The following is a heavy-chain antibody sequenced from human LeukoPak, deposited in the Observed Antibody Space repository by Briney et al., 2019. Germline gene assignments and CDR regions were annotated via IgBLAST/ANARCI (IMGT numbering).Heavy chain of an antibody. CDR1: GGSISSGNW. Sequence: ASETLSLTCAVSGGSISSGNWWSWVRQPPGKGLEWIGEIYHSGNTNYNPSLKSRVTISVDWSKNHFSLKLSSVTAADTAVYYCAREGDYDILTGYYFIDSWGQGTLVIVSS. D-gene: IGHD3-9*01. CDR2: IYHSGNT. V-gene: IGHV4-4*02. J-gene: IGHJ4*02. CDR3: AREGDYDILTGYYFIDS.